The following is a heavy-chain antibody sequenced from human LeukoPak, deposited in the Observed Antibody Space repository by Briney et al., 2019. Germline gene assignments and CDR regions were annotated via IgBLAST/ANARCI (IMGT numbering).Heavy chain of an antibody. CDR2: ISGRGGST. CDR1: GFTFSSYA. Sequence: GGSLRLSCAASGFTFSSYAMSWVRQAPGKGLEWVSAISGRGGSTYYADSVRGRFTISRDNAKNSLYLQMNSLRAEDTAVYYCARDQWNDFWSGLPVAEAFDIWGQGTMVTVPS. D-gene: IGHD3-3*01. CDR3: ARDQWNDFWSGLPVAEAFDI. V-gene: IGHV3-23*01. J-gene: IGHJ3*02.